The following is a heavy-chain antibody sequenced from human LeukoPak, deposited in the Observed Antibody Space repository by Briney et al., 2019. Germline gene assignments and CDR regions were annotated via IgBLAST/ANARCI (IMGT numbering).Heavy chain of an antibody. Sequence: PGGSLRLSCAASGFTVSSNYMSWVHQAPGKGLEWVSVIYSGGSTYYADSVKGRFTISRDNSKNTLYLQMNSLRAEDTAVYYCARHRPRIASSGWYYDYWGQGTLVTVSS. CDR1: GFTVSSNY. V-gene: IGHV3-53*01. J-gene: IGHJ4*02. CDR2: IYSGGST. CDR3: ARHRPRIASSGWYYDY. D-gene: IGHD6-19*01.